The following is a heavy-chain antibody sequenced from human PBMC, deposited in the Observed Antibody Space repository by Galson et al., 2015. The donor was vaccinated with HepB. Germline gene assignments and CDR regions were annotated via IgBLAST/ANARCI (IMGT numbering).Heavy chain of an antibody. J-gene: IGHJ6*02. CDR3: TTDPLEMATIGGMDV. CDR2: IKSKTDGGTT. Sequence: SLRLSCAASGFTFSNAWMNWVRQAPGKGLEWVGRIKSKTDGGTTDYAAPVKGRFTISRDDSKNTLYLQMNSLKTEDTAVYYCTTDPLEMATIGGMDVWGQGTTVTVSS. D-gene: IGHD5-24*01. V-gene: IGHV3-15*07. CDR1: GFTFSNAW.